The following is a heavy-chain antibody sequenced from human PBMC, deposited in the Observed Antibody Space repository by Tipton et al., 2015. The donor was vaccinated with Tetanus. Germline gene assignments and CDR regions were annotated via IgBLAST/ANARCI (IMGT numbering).Heavy chain of an antibody. CDR2: VNYTGDT. J-gene: IGHJ4*03. Sequence: LRLSCTVTGDSVSGYYWRWIRQPPGKGLEWVGYVNYTGDTNYNPSLKSRVTISMDRSENQISLKMTSVTAADTAVHYCAGVTAPRTELYFERGGQRT. D-gene: IGHD2-2*02. V-gene: IGHV4-59*02. CDR1: GDSVSGYY. CDR3: AGVTAPRTELYFER.